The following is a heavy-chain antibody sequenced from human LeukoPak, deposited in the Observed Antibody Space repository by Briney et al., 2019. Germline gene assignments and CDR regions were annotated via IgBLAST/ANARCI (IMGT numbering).Heavy chain of an antibody. Sequence: HPGRSLRLSCAASGFTFSSYAMHWVRQAPGKGLEWVAVISYDGSNKYYADSVKGRFTISRDNAKNSLYLQMNSLRAEDTAVYYCARLDCSSTSCSDYWGQGTLVTVSS. V-gene: IGHV3-30-3*01. CDR2: ISYDGSNK. CDR1: GFTFSSYA. J-gene: IGHJ4*02. D-gene: IGHD2-2*01. CDR3: ARLDCSSTSCSDY.